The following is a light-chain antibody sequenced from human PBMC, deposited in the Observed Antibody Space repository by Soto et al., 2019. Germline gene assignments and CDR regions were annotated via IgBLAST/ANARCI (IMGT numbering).Light chain of an antibody. Sequence: QSALTQPASVSGSPGQSITISCTGTSSDVGGYNFVSWYQQHPGKAPKLMIYDVNSRPSGVSNRFSGSKSGNTASLTISGLQDEDEAGYYCSSYTSSRTLVFGGGTKLTVL. V-gene: IGLV2-14*01. CDR1: SSDVGGYNF. CDR3: SSYTSSRTLV. CDR2: DVN. J-gene: IGLJ2*01.